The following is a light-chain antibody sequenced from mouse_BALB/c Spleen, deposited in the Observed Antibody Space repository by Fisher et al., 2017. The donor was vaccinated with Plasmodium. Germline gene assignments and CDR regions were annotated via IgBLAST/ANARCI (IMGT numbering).Light chain of an antibody. CDR1: QSLVHSYGSTY. CDR3: SQSTHLPLT. V-gene: IGKV1-110*01. Sequence: DIVITQSPLSLPVSLGDQASISCRSSQSLVHSYGSTYLHWYLQKPGQSPKLLIYKVSNRFSGVPDRFSGSGSGTDFTLKISRVEAEYLGVYFCSQSTHLPLTFGAGTRLELK. J-gene: IGKJ5*01. CDR2: KVS.